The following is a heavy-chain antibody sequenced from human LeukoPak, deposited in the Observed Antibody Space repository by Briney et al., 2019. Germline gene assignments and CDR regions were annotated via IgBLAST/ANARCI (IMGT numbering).Heavy chain of an antibody. Sequence: SVKVSCKASGGTFSSYAISWVRQAPGQGLEWMGGIIPIFGTSNYAQKFQGRVTMTRDTSISTAYMELSRLRSDDTAVYYCARDNGDWFDYWGQGTLVTVSS. CDR1: GGTFSSYA. CDR2: IIPIFGTS. J-gene: IGHJ5*01. CDR3: ARDNGDWFDY. V-gene: IGHV1-69*05. D-gene: IGHD2-8*01.